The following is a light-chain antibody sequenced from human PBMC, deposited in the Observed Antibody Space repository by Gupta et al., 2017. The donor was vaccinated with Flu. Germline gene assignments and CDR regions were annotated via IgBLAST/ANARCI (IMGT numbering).Light chain of an antibody. CDR3: YSTDSSGNPG. V-gene: IGLV3-10*01. Sequence: SHEPTHPPSVSVSPRQTAMITCSGDALPKKYAFWYQQKSGQAPVLVIYEDNKRPSGIPERFSGFKSGTMAALMISGAQVADEADYYCYSTDSSGNPGFGGGTKLTVL. J-gene: IGLJ2*01. CDR1: ALPKKY. CDR2: EDN.